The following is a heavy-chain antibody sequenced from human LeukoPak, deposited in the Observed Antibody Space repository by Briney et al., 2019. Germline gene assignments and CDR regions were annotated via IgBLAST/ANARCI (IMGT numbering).Heavy chain of an antibody. CDR2: IRNDGSDK. J-gene: IGHJ3*02. CDR1: GFTFRSYG. CDR3: ARDESGDNDAFDI. V-gene: IGHV3-30*02. Sequence: HPGGSLRLSCAASGFTFRSYGMHWVRQAPGKGLEWVAFIRNDGSDKYYADSVKGRFTISRGNAKNSLYLQMNSLRVEDTAVYYCARDESGDNDAFDIWGQGTMVTVSS. D-gene: IGHD2-21*01.